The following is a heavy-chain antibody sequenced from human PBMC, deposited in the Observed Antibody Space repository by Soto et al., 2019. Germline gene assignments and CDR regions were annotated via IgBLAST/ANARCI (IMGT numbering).Heavy chain of an antibody. V-gene: IGHV3-74*01. Sequence: EVLLVESGGGLVQPGGSLRLSCAASGFNFNFYWMHWVRQAPGKGLVWVSRINGDGSTADYADSVKGRFTISRDNAKNTLFLQIDSLRVDDTAVYYCVRDSPTNLEDADTVASWFDPWGQGTLVTVYS. CDR3: VRDSPTNLEDADTVASWFDP. D-gene: IGHD5-12*01. CDR1: GFNFNFYW. J-gene: IGHJ5*02. CDR2: INGDGSTA.